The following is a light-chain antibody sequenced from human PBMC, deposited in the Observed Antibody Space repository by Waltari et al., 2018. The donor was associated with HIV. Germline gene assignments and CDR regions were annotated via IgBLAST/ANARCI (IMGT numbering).Light chain of an antibody. J-gene: IGLJ2*01. CDR1: RSDVGNYNR. V-gene: IGLV2-18*02. CDR3: SSYTSSNTFVV. Sequence: QSALTQPPSVSGSHGPSVTISCTGTRSDVGNYNRVSWYQQPPGSAPKLMIYEVSKRPSGVPRRFSGSKSGNTASLTISGLQAEDEADYYCSSYTSSNTFVVFGGGTKLTVL. CDR2: EVS.